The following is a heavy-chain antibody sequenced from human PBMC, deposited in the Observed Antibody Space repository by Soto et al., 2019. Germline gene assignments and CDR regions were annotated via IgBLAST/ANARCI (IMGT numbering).Heavy chain of an antibody. Sequence: PAETLSLTCAVSGYSISSGYYWGWIRQPPGKGLEGIGAIYYSGSTYYNPSLKSRIRISVDTSKNQFSLKVNSVTAADTAVYDGARVYRVHSAGGMLVWGKGTKGTV. CDR3: ARVYRVHSAGGMLV. D-gene: IGHD3-16*02. CDR1: GYSISSGYY. V-gene: IGHV4-38-2*01. J-gene: IGHJ6*04. CDR2: IYYSGST.